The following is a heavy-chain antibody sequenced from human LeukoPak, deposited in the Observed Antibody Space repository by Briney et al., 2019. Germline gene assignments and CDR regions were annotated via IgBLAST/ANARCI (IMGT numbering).Heavy chain of an antibody. D-gene: IGHD3-10*01. J-gene: IGHJ5*02. CDR3: ARERPNTYYYGSGSYRFDP. CDR1: GGSFSGYY. Sequence: PLETLSLTCAVYGGSFSGYYWSWIRQPPGKGLEWIGEINHSGSTNYNPSLKSRVTISVDTSKNQFSLKLSSVTAADTAVYYCARERPNTYYYGSGSYRFDPWGQGTLVTVSS. V-gene: IGHV4-34*01. CDR2: INHSGST.